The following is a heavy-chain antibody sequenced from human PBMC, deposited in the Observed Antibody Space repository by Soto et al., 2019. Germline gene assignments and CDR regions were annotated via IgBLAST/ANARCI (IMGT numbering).Heavy chain of an antibody. CDR2: ISGSGGTT. CDR1: GFTFRNYA. Sequence: GGSLRLSCAASGFTFRNYAMSRARQAPGKGLEWVSAISGSGGTTHYADSVKGRFTISRDNSKNTLYLQMNSLRVEDTAVYYCAKDRSSTSCYAFDYWGQGSLVTVPQ. CDR3: AKDRSSTSCYAFDY. D-gene: IGHD2-2*01. J-gene: IGHJ4*02. V-gene: IGHV3-23*01.